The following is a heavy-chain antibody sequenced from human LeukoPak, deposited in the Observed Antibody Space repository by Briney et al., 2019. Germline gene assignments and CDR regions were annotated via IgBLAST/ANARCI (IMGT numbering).Heavy chain of an antibody. CDR3: ARHDLSYDFWSGYLNWFDP. CDR1: GGSISSGGYS. CDR2: IYHSGST. Sequence: PSETLSLTCAVSGGSISSGGYSWSWIRQPPGKGLEWIGYIYHSGSTHYNPSLKSRVTISVDTSKNQFSLKLSSVTAADTAVYYCARHDLSYDFWSGYLNWFDPWGQGTLVTVSS. J-gene: IGHJ5*02. D-gene: IGHD3-3*01. V-gene: IGHV4-30-2*01.